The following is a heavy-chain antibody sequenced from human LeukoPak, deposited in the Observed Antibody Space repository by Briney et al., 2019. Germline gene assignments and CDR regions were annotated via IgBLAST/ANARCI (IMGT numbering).Heavy chain of an antibody. CDR2: ISSSSSYI. CDR1: GFTFSSSS. Sequence: GGSLRLSCAASGFTFSSSSMNWVRQAPGKGLEWVSSISSSSSYISYADSVKGRFTISRDNAKNSLYLHMNSLRAEDTAVYYCAREGRWLQLRSFDYWGQGTLVTVSS. CDR3: AREGRWLQLRSFDY. J-gene: IGHJ4*02. D-gene: IGHD5-24*01. V-gene: IGHV3-21*01.